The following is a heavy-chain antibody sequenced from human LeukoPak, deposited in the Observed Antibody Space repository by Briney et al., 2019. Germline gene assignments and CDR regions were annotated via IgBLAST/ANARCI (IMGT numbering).Heavy chain of an antibody. CDR3: AREYCYDSSGYGEYYFDY. Sequence: VKVSCKASGYTFTSYGISWVRQAPGQGLEWMGWISAYNGNTNYAQKLQGRVTMTTDTSTSTAYMELRSLRSDDTAVYYCAREYCYDSSGYGEYYFDYWGQGTLVTVSS. CDR2: ISAYNGNT. D-gene: IGHD3-22*01. CDR1: GYTFTSYG. V-gene: IGHV1-18*01. J-gene: IGHJ4*02.